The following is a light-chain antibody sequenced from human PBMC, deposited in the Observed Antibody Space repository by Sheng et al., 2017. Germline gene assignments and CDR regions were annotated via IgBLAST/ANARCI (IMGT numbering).Light chain of an antibody. CDR1: QSVSSY. CDR2: DAS. CDR3: QQYKDWPPRS. V-gene: IGKV3-15*01. Sequence: EIVLTQSPGTLSLSPGEGATLSCRASQSVSSYLAWYQQKPGQAPRLLIFDASTRAAGVPVRFTGSGSGTEFTLTISNLQSEDFAVYFCQQYKDWPPRSFGQGTEAGDQT. J-gene: IGKJ2*03.